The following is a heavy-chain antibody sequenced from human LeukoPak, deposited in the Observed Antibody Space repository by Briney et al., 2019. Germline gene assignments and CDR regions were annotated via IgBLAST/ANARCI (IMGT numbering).Heavy chain of an antibody. Sequence: GGSLRLSCAASGLTFEDYTMHWVRQAPGKTLEWVSLISWDGTTYYADSVRGRFTISRDNSKNSLYLQMDTLRSEDTAFYFCVKDLSYESSGSVFDYWGQGTLVTVSS. J-gene: IGHJ4*02. CDR2: ISWDGTT. CDR3: VKDLSYESSGSVFDY. CDR1: GLTFEDYT. D-gene: IGHD3-22*01. V-gene: IGHV3-43*01.